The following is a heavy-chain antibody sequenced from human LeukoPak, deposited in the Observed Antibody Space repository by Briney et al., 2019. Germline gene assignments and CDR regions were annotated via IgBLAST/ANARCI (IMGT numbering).Heavy chain of an antibody. D-gene: IGHD1-26*01. Sequence: PGGSLRLSCAASGFTFSSYAVHWVRQAPGKGLEWVAVITYDGGKEYYADSVKGRFTISRDNSKSTLYLQMNSLRAEDTAVYYCARDQTGSYCINYWGQGTLVTVSS. J-gene: IGHJ4*02. CDR1: GFTFSSYA. CDR3: ARDQTGSYCINY. V-gene: IGHV3-30-3*01. CDR2: ITYDGGKE.